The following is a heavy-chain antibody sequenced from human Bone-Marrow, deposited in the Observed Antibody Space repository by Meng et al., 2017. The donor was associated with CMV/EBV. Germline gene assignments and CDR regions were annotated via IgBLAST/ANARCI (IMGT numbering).Heavy chain of an antibody. V-gene: IGHV1-18*01. J-gene: IGHJ6*02. Sequence: ASVKVSCKASGDTFSRYAISWVRQAPGQGLEWMGWISAYNGNTNYAQKLQGRVTMTTDTSTSTAYMELRSLRSDDTAVYYCASSSSYYYYYGMDVWGQGTTVTVSS. CDR3: ASSSSYYYYYGMDV. CDR2: ISAYNGNT. D-gene: IGHD6-13*01. CDR1: GDTFSRYA.